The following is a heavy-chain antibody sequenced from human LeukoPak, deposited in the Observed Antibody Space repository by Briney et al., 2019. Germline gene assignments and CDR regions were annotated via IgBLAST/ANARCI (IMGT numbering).Heavy chain of an antibody. Sequence: SETLSLTCTVSGGSISGYYWSWIRQPAGKGLEWIGRIYNSGSTNYNPSLKSRVTMSVDTSKNQFSLKLSSVTAADTAVYYCARDRIGYCTNGVCYTSSSSSWYWFDPWGQGTLVTVSS. V-gene: IGHV4-4*07. J-gene: IGHJ5*02. CDR1: GGSISGYY. CDR3: ARDRIGYCTNGVCYTSSSSSWYWFDP. D-gene: IGHD2-8*01. CDR2: IYNSGST.